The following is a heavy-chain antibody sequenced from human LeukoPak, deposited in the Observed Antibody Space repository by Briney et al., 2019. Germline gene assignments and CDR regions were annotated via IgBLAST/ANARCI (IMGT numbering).Heavy chain of an antibody. J-gene: IGHJ4*02. CDR3: AKTYRITIFGVVADFDY. CDR1: GFTFSSYA. V-gene: IGHV3-23*01. CDR2: ISGSGGST. Sequence: PGGSLRLSCAASGFTFSSYAMSRVRQAPGKALEWVSAISGSGGSTYYADSVKGRFTISRDNSKNTLYLQMNSLRAEDTAVYYCAKTYRITIFGVVADFDYWGQGTLVTVSS. D-gene: IGHD3-3*01.